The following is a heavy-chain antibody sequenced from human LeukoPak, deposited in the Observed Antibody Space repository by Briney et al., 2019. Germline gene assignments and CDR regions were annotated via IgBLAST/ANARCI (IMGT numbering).Heavy chain of an antibody. CDR2: IYHSGST. CDR3: VRMLYANTVDHHFEY. Sequence: PSETLSLTCTVSGYSIGSGCYWGWIRQPPGKGLEWIGSIYHSGSTHYNPSLKSRVTISVDTSKNQFSLKLSSVTAADTAVYYCVRMLYANTVDHHFEYWGQGTLVTVSS. CDR1: GYSIGSGCY. D-gene: IGHD2-8*01. J-gene: IGHJ4*02. V-gene: IGHV4-38-2*02.